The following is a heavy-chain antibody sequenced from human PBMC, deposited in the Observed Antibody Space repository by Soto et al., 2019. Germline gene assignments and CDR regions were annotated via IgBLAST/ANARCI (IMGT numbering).Heavy chain of an antibody. CDR2: IRSKAYGGTT. V-gene: IGHV3-49*03. J-gene: IGHJ6*02. D-gene: IGHD3-9*01. Sequence: LSLSCTASGFTFCDYAMSWFRQAPGKGLEWVGSIRSKAYGGTTEYAASVKGRFTISRDDSKSIAHLQMNSLKTEDTAVYYCTRSSEPHYDILTGYYKGPYYYGMDVWGQGTTVTVSS. CDR3: TRSSEPHYDILTGYYKGPYYYGMDV. CDR1: GFTFCDYA.